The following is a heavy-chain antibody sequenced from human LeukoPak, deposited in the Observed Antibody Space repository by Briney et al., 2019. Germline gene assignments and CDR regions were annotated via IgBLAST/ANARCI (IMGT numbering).Heavy chain of an antibody. CDR3: ARHDYYDSSGYPLHIFDY. J-gene: IGHJ4*02. V-gene: IGHV4-34*01. Sequence: PGGSLRLSCAASGFTFSSYGMNWVRQAPGKGLEWIGEINHSGSTNYNPSLKSRVTISVDTSKNQFSLKLSSVTAADTAVYYCARHDYYDSSGYPLHIFDYWGQGTLVTVSS. CDR1: GFTFSSYG. D-gene: IGHD3-22*01. CDR2: INHSGST.